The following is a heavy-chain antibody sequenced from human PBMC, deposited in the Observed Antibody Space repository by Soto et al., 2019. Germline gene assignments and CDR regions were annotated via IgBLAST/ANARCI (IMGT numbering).Heavy chain of an antibody. CDR1: GDSVSSNSAA. CDR3: CSSSLRSAHAFDI. J-gene: IGHJ3*02. CDR2: TYYRSKWYN. D-gene: IGHD6-6*01. V-gene: IGHV6-1*01. Sequence: SKTLSLTCAISGDSVSSNSAAWNWIRQSPSRGLEWLGRTYYRSKWYNDYGVSVKSRITINPDTSKNQFSLQLNSVTPEDTAVYYCCSSSLRSAHAFDIWGQGTMVTVSS.